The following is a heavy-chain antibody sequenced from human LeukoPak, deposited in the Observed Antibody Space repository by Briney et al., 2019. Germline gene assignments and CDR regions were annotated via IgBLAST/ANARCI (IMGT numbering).Heavy chain of an antibody. CDR2: TYYRSKWYN. CDR3: ARKYSSSWYDALDI. CDR1: GDTVPSNSVA. J-gene: IGHJ3*02. V-gene: IGHV6-1*01. Sequence: SQTLSLTFAISGDTVPSNSVAWNWIRESPSRGLEGLGRTYYRSKWYNDYAVSVKSRITINPATSKNHSSLQLNSVTPEDTAVYYCARKYSSSWYDALDIWGQGTMVTVSS. D-gene: IGHD6-13*01.